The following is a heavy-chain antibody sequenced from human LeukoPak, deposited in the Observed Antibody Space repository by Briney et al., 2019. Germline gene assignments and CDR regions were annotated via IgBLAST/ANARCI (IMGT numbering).Heavy chain of an antibody. Sequence: SETLSLTCTVSGGSISSYYWSWIRQPPGKGLEWIGYVYTSGSTNYNPSLKSRVTISVDTSKNQFSLKLSSVTAADTAVYYCASVGHSAVPAAWGQGTLVTVSS. V-gene: IGHV4-4*09. CDR2: VYTSGST. CDR1: GGSISSYY. CDR3: ASVGHSAVPAA. D-gene: IGHD2-2*01. J-gene: IGHJ4*02.